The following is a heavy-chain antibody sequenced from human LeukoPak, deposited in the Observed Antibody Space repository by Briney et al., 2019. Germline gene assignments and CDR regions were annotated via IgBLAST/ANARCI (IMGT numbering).Heavy chain of an antibody. CDR3: AREPLTGFEVVIIGAWFDP. V-gene: IGHV1-18*01. J-gene: IGHJ5*02. D-gene: IGHD3-3*01. CDR2: IGAYNGNT. Sequence: ASVQVSCKASGYTFSSYGISWVRQAPGQGLEWMGWIGAYNGNTNYAQKFQGRVTVTTDTSTSTAYMELRSLRSDDTAVYYCAREPLTGFEVVIIGAWFDPWGQGTLVTVSS. CDR1: GYTFSSYG.